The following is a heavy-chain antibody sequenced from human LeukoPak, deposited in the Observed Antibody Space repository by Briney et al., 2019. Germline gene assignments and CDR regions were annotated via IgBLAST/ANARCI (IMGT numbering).Heavy chain of an antibody. CDR3: VFVYDYVWGSCGY. CDR1: GGSISSIGYY. CDR2: IYYNGNT. V-gene: IGHV4-39*02. Sequence: SETLSLTCTVSGGSISSIGYYWGWIRQPPGRGLEWIGYIYYNGNTYYNPSLKSRVTISIDTSKNHFSVKLSSVTAADTAVYYCVFVYDYVWGSCGYWGQGTLVTVSS. J-gene: IGHJ4*02. D-gene: IGHD3-16*01.